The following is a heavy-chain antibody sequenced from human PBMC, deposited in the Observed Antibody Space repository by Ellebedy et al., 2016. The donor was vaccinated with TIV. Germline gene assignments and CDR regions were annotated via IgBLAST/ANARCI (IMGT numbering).Heavy chain of an antibody. J-gene: IGHJ4*02. CDR1: GYTFTGYY. CDR3: ARRGGINCSGGSCRMYYFDY. Sequence: AASVKVSCKASGYTFTGYYIHWVRQAPGQGLEWVGWINPNSGDTNYAQKLQGWVTMTRDTSISTAYMELSRLRSDDTAVYYCARRGGINCSGGSCRMYYFDYWGQGTLVTVSS. D-gene: IGHD2-15*01. V-gene: IGHV1-2*04. CDR2: INPNSGDT.